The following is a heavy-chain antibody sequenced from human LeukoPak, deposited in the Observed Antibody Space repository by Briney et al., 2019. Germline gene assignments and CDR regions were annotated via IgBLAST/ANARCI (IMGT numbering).Heavy chain of an antibody. CDR3: ATSKYSGSY. CDR2: ISRSSSYI. J-gene: IGHJ4*02. CDR1: GFTFSSYT. D-gene: IGHD1-26*01. Sequence: PGGSLRLSCAASGFTFSSYTMNWVRQAPGKGLEWVSSISRSSSYIYYADSVKGRFTISRDNAKNSLYLQMNSLRAEDTAVYYCATSKYSGSYWGQGTLVTVSS. V-gene: IGHV3-21*04.